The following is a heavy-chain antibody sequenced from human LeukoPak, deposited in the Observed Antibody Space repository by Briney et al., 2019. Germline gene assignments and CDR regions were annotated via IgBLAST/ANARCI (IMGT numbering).Heavy chain of an antibody. CDR1: GFTFSSYA. CDR2: ISGSGGST. J-gene: IGHJ4*02. D-gene: IGHD3-10*01. V-gene: IGHV3-23*01. Sequence: GGSLRLSCAASGFTFSSYAMSWVRQAPGKGLEWVSAISGSGGSTYYADSVKGRFTISRDNSENTLYLQMNSLRAEDTAVYYCANFKASLSKGIGFDYWGQGTLVTVSS. CDR3: ANFKASLSKGIGFDY.